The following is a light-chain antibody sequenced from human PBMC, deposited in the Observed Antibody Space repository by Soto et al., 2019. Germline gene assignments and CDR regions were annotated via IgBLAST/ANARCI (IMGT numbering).Light chain of an antibody. Sequence: QSVLTQPPSVSGAPGQRVTISCTGSSSNIGAGYDVHWYQQLPGTAPKLLIYGNSNRPSGVPDRFSGSKSGTSASLAITGFQAEDEADYYCQSYDSSLSGLVFGTGTKVTV. CDR1: SSNIGAGYD. V-gene: IGLV1-40*01. CDR3: QSYDSSLSGLV. J-gene: IGLJ1*01. CDR2: GNS.